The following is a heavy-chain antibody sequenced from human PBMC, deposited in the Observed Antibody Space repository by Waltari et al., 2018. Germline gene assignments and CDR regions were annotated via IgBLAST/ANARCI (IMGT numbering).Heavy chain of an antibody. D-gene: IGHD2-15*01. CDR3: ATAGYCSGGSCFDAFDI. CDR2: VDPEDGET. J-gene: IGHJ3*02. CDR1: GYTLTDLS. V-gene: IGHV1-24*01. Sequence: QVQLVQSGAEVKQPGASVQVSCKVSGYTLTDLSRLWVLHPPGKGLEWMGGVDPEDGETIYAQKFQGRVTMTEDTSTDTAYMELSSLRSEDTAVYYCATAGYCSGGSCFDAFDIWGQGTMVTVSS.